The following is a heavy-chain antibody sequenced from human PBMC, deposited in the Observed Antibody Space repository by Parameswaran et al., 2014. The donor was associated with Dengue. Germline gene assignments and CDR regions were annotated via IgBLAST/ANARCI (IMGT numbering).Heavy chain of an antibody. CDR3: VRYSGNYPPHFDY. CDR1: GYSFTSHG. D-gene: IGHD1-26*01. J-gene: IGHJ4*02. V-gene: IGHV1-18*01. Sequence: GPSVKVSCKASGYSFTSHGLGWVRQAPGQGLEWMGYIIAYNGDTKYAQNLQGRVTMSTDTSTSTAYMELRSLRSDDTAVYYCVRYSGNYPPHFDYWGQGTQVTVSS. CDR2: IIAYNGDT.